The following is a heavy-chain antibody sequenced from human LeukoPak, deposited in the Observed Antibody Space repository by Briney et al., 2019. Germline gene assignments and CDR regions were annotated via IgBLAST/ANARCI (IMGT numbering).Heavy chain of an antibody. CDR1: GGSISSSSYY. J-gene: IGHJ4*02. CDR3: ATDGRYVAVRNY. D-gene: IGHD6-19*01. Sequence: PSETLSLTCTVSGGSISSSSYYWGWIRQPPGKGLEWIGSIYYSGSTYYNRSLKSRVTISVDTSKNQFSLKLSSVTAADTAVYYCATDGRYVAVRNYWGQGTLVTVSS. CDR2: IYYSGST. V-gene: IGHV4-39*02.